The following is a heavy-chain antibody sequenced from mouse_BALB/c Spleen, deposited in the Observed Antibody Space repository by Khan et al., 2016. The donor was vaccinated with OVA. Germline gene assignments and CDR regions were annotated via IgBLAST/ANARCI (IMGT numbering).Heavy chain of an antibody. CDR3: ARTARIIY. D-gene: IGHD1-2*01. V-gene: IGHV5-6-3*01. Sequence: EVELVESGGGLVQPGGSLKLSCAASGFTFSSYGMSWVRQTPDKRRELVATFNSNGGSTYYPHSVKGGFTISRDNAKNTLYLQMSRLKSEDTAMYYCARTARIIYWGQGTTLTVSS. CDR2: FNSNGGST. CDR1: GFTFSSYG. J-gene: IGHJ2*01.